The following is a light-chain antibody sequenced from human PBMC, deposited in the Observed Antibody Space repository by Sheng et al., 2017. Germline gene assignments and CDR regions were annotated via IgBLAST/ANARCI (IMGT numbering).Light chain of an antibody. CDR2: GAS. CDR1: QSVNNNF. J-gene: IGKJ1*01. V-gene: IGKV3-20*01. Sequence: IVLTQSPGTLSLSPGERATLSCRASQSVNNNFLAWYQHKPGQAPRLLIYGASSRATGIPLRFSGSGSGTDFTLTISSLQPEDFATYYCQQSYSTLWTFGQGT. CDR3: QQSYSTLWT.